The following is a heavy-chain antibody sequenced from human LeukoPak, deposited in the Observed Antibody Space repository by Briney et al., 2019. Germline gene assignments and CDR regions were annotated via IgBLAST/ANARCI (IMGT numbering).Heavy chain of an antibody. CDR3: ATWGLIVVVVAGFDY. D-gene: IGHD2-15*01. V-gene: IGHV3-23*01. J-gene: IGHJ4*02. CDR1: GFTFSSYA. CDR2: ISGSGGST. Sequence: GGSLRLSCAASGFTFSSYAMSWVRQAPGKGLEWVPAISGSGGSTYYADSVKGRFTISRDNSKNTLYLQMNSLRAEDTAVYYCATWGLIVVVVAGFDYWGQGTRVTVSS.